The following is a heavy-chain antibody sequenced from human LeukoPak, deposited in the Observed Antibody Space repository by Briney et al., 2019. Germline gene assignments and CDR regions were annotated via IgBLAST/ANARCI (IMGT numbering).Heavy chain of an antibody. CDR3: ARDGVVVPAATFDY. CDR1: GYTFTSYG. J-gene: IGHJ4*02. Sequence: GASVKLSCEASGYTFTSYGISWVRQAPGQGLEWMGWISAYNGNTNYAQKLQGRVTMTTDTSTSTAYMELRSLRSDDTAVYYCARDGVVVPAATFDYWGQGTLVTVSS. V-gene: IGHV1-18*01. D-gene: IGHD2-2*01. CDR2: ISAYNGNT.